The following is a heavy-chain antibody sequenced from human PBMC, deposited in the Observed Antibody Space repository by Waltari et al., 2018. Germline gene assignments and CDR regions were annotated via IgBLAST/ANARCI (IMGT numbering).Heavy chain of an antibody. D-gene: IGHD2-2*01. CDR1: GGSISSGSYY. J-gene: IGHJ3*02. Sequence: QVQLQESGPGLVKPSQTLSLTCTVSGGSISSGSYYWSWIRQPAGKGLEWIGRIYTSGSTNYNPSLKSRGTISVYTSKNQFSLKLSSVTAADTAVYYCARARRYCSSTSCQTVGAFDIWGQGTMVTVSS. V-gene: IGHV4-61*02. CDR3: ARARRYCSSTSCQTVGAFDI. CDR2: IYTSGST.